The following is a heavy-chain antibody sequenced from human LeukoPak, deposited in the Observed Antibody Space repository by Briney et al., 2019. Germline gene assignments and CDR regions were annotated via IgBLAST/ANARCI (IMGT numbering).Heavy chain of an antibody. J-gene: IGHJ4*02. CDR1: GFVFSSYW. CDR3: ARDWAWGGFDY. Sequence: GGSLRLSCAGSGFVFSSYWMHWVRQAPGKGLMWVSRIKTDGSTTYYADSVKGRFTVSRDNSKNTLYLQMNSLRAEDTAVYYCARDWAWGGFDYWGQGALVTVSS. V-gene: IGHV3-74*01. CDR2: IKTDGSTT. D-gene: IGHD3-16*01.